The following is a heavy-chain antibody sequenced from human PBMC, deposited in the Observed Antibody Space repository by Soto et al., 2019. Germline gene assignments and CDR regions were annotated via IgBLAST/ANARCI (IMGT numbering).Heavy chain of an antibody. CDR2: SSNSGTFA. D-gene: IGHD3-3*01. CDR3: AKNGDFWSWGMDV. V-gene: IGHV3-11*03. J-gene: IGHJ6*02. CDR1: GFTFSYYY. Sequence: GGSLRLSCAASGFTFSYYYMSWVRQSPGRGLEWISYSSNSGTFARYATSVKGRFSISRDNANNSLYLEMNSLRAEDTAVYYCAKNGDFWSWGMDVWGQGTTVTVSS.